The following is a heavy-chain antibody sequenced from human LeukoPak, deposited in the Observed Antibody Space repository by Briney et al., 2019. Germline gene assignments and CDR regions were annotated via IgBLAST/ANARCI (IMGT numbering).Heavy chain of an antibody. V-gene: IGHV4-59*01. D-gene: IGHD3/OR15-3a*01. CDR1: GGSISSYY. Sequence: SETLSLTCTVSGGSISSYYWSWIRQPPGKGLEWIGYIYYSGSTNYNPSLKSRVTISVDTSKNQFSLKLSSVTAADTAVYYCARGGGLGYYYYYMDVWGKGTTVTISS. CDR3: ARGGGLGYYYYYMDV. CDR2: IYYSGST. J-gene: IGHJ6*03.